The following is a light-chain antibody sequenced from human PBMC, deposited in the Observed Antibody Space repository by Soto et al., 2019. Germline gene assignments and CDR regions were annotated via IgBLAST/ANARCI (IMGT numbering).Light chain of an antibody. CDR1: RDVDMY. Sequence: VLTQSPATLSLSPGQRATLSCRASRDVDMYLAWFQQRPGQAPRLLVYDASVRATGVPSRFRGSGSGTDFTLTIDSLEPEDFAVYYCQQRRNWPPITFGQGTRLEMK. V-gene: IGKV3-11*01. CDR2: DAS. CDR3: QQRRNWPPIT. J-gene: IGKJ5*01.